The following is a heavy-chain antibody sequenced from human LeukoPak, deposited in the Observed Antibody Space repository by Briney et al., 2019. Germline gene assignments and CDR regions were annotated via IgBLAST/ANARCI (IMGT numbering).Heavy chain of an antibody. CDR1: GFTFSSYG. Sequence: GGSLRPSCAASGFTFSSYGMHWVRQAPGKGLEWVAFIRYDGSNKYYADSVKGRFTISRDNSKNTLYLQMNSLRAEDTAVYYCAKDGSLHSSSFNPWGQGTLVTVSS. D-gene: IGHD6-13*01. CDR3: AKDGSLHSSSFNP. V-gene: IGHV3-30*02. J-gene: IGHJ5*02. CDR2: IRYDGSNK.